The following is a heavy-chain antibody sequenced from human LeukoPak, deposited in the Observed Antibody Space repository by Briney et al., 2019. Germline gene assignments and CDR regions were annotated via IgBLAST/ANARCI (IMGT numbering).Heavy chain of an antibody. J-gene: IGHJ4*02. V-gene: IGHV1-2*02. Sequence: ASVTVSCKASGYTFIGNYLHWVRQTPGQGLEWMGWINPNNGATNSAQKFQDRVALTRDLSINTAFMKLSNLTSDDTAMYFCAWGGRLHPIDYWGRGTLVTVSS. D-gene: IGHD3-10*01. CDR2: INPNNGAT. CDR3: AWGGRLHPIDY. CDR1: GYTFIGNY.